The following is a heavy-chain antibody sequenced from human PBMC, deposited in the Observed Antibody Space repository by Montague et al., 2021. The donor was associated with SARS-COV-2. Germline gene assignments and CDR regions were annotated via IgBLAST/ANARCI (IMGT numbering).Heavy chain of an antibody. CDR3: ARSYYDILTNYYDAFDI. J-gene: IGHJ3*02. CDR1: GFSLSTSGMR. Sequence: PALVKTTQTLTLTCTLSGFSLSTSGMRASWIRQPPGKALEWLARIDWXDDKFYSTSLKTRLTISKDTSKNQVVLTMTNMDPVDTATYYCARSYYDILTNYYDAFDIWGQGTMVTVSS. V-gene: IGHV2-70*04. CDR2: IDWXDDK. D-gene: IGHD3-9*01.